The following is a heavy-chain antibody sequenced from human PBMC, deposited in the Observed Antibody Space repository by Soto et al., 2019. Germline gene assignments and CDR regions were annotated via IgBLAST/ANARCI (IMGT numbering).Heavy chain of an antibody. V-gene: IGHV4-39*01. CDR3: ERAATWGNTQFAY. CDR2: IYYSGST. Sequence: SETLSLTCTFSVFSIISIIYDWGWIREPPGKGLEWIGSIYYSGSTYYNPSLKSRVTISVDTSKNQFSLKLSSVTAAEKAVYYCERAATWGNTQFAYWGQGTLVTVSS. CDR1: VFSIISIIYD. J-gene: IGHJ4*01. D-gene: IGHD3-16*01.